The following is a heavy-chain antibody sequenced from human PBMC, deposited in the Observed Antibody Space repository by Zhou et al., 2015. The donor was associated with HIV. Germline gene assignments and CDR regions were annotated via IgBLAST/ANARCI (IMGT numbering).Heavy chain of an antibody. J-gene: IGHJ4*02. Sequence: QVQLVESGGGVVQPGRSLRLSCAASGFTFDRYGIHWVRQAPGKGLEWVSVIYSGGSTYYADSVKGRFTISRDKSKNTVYLQMNSLRAEDTATYYCANSDYSRDWGQGTLVTVSS. CDR1: GFTFDRYG. CDR3: ANSDYSRD. V-gene: IGHV3-NL1*01. D-gene: IGHD4-11*01. CDR2: IYSGGST.